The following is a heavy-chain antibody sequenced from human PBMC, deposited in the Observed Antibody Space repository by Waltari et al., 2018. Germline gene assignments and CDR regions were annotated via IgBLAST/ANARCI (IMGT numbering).Heavy chain of an antibody. CDR3: ARVGVTPFDY. D-gene: IGHD2-21*02. CDR1: GYTFTSYA. V-gene: IGHV1-3*01. J-gene: IGHJ4*02. CDR2: INAGNGNT. Sequence: QVQLMQSGAEVKKPGASVQVSCKASGYTFTSYALHWVRQPPGQRLEWMGWINAGNGNTKYSQKFQGRVTITRDTSASTAYMELSSLRSEDTAVYYCARVGVTPFDYWGQGTLVTVSS.